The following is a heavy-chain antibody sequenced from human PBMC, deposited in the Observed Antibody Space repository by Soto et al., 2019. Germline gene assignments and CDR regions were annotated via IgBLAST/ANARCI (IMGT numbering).Heavy chain of an antibody. Sequence: PSETLSLTCTVSGGSISSGSNYWSWIRHHPGKGLEWIGFIYNGGNTYYNPSLQSRVTISMDTSKNQFSLKLSSVTAADTAVYYCARIQHGNDAFDIWGQGTMVTVSS. V-gene: IGHV4-31*03. D-gene: IGHD6-13*01. CDR1: GGSISSGSNY. CDR2: IYNGGNT. CDR3: ARIQHGNDAFDI. J-gene: IGHJ3*02.